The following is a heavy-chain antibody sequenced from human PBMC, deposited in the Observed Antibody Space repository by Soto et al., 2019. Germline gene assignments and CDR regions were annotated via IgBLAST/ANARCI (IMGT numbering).Heavy chain of an antibody. CDR3: AQDKTGDLADDAFDI. V-gene: IGHV1-69*02. CDR1: GGTFSSYT. J-gene: IGHJ3*02. CDR2: IIPILGIA. D-gene: IGHD7-27*01. Sequence: ASVKVSCKASGGTFSSYTISWVRQAPGQGLEWMGRIIPILGIANYAQKFQGRVTITADKSTSTAYMELSSLRSEDTAVYYCAQDKTGDLADDAFDIWGQGTMVTVSS.